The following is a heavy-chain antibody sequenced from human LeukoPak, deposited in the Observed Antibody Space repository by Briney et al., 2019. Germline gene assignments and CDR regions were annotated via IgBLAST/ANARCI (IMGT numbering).Heavy chain of an antibody. V-gene: IGHV3-30*04. CDR1: GFTFSRYA. J-gene: IGHJ4*02. Sequence: GRSLRLPCAASGFTFSRYAMDWVRQTPGKGLEWVAVISYDGSYKDYADSVKGRFTISRDNSKNTLYLHMNSLRPEDTAVYYCARLMRLSSSGGTYSASQIDYWGQGTLVTVSS. CDR2: ISYDGSYK. D-gene: IGHD1-26*01. CDR3: ARLMRLSSSGGTYSASQIDY.